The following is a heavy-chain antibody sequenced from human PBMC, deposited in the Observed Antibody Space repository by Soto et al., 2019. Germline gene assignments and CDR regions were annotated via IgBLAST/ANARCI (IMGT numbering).Heavy chain of an antibody. J-gene: IGHJ2*01. D-gene: IGHD3-9*01. CDR2: IFYSGST. Sequence: SETLSLTCTVSGGFISSSNYYWGWLRQAPGKELEWIGSIFYSGSTYHSPSLKSRVTMSVDTSKTAFSLQMTYVTAADTAVYYCARHRLVSRYFDLWGRRTLVTVSS. CDR3: ARHRLVSRYFDL. V-gene: IGHV4-39*01. CDR1: GGFISSSNYY.